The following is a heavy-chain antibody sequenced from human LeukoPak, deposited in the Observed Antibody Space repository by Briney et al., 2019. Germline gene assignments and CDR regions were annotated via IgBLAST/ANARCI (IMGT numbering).Heavy chain of an antibody. CDR2: IYYSGST. J-gene: IGHJ4*02. CDR3: HRLFPVTSFDY. CDR1: GGSISSSSYY. Sequence: PSETLSLTCTVSGGSISSSSYYWGWLRQPPGTGMEWFGSIYYSGSTYYNPSLKSRVTISVDTSKKQFSLKLSSVTAADTAVYYCHRLFPVTSFDYWGQGTLVTVSS. V-gene: IGHV4-39*01. D-gene: IGHD4-17*01.